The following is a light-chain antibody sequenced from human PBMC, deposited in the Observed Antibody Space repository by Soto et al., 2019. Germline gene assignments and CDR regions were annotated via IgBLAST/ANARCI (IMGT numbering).Light chain of an antibody. Sequence: DIQLTQSPSSLSASLGDRVTITCRASQTTSIYLNWYQQKPGKAPRLLIYAASSLQSGVPSXSSGSGSGTDFTLTISSLQPEDFATYYCQQSYDPPPTFGQGTKVESK. CDR3: QQSYDPPPT. CDR2: AAS. J-gene: IGKJ1*01. CDR1: QTTSIY. V-gene: IGKV1-39*01.